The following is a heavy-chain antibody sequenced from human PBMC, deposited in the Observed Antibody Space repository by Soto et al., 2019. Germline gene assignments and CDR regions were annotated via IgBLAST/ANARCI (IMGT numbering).Heavy chain of an antibody. D-gene: IGHD2-15*01. J-gene: IGHJ6*02. Sequence: PGGSLRRSWAASGFTFSSYIMNWVRQAPGKGLEWVSSISSSSSYIYYADSVKGRFTISRDNAKNSLYLQMNSLRAEDTAVYYCAILTSHVVVGEGYYGMDVWGQGTTVTVSS. V-gene: IGHV3-21*01. CDR3: AILTSHVVVGEGYYGMDV. CDR1: GFTFSSYI. CDR2: ISSSSSYI.